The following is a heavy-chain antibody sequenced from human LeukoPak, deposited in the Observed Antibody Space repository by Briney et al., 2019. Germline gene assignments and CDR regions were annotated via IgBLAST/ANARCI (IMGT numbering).Heavy chain of an antibody. CDR2: ISDNGVTR. CDR3: AKAPAPYYYYYGMDV. CDR1: GFTFSSYV. V-gene: IGHV3-23*01. J-gene: IGHJ6*02. Sequence: GGSLRLSCAASGFTFSSYVMNWVRQAPGKGLEWVSSISDNGVTRYYADSVKGRFTISKDNSDNTVYLQMNSLRAEDTAIYYCAKAPAPYYYYYGMDVWGQGTAVTVSS.